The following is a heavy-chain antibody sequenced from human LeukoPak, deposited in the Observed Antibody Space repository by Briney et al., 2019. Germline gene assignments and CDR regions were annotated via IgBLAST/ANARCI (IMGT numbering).Heavy chain of an antibody. CDR3: ARSGYSGYGGDY. J-gene: IGHJ4*02. CDR2: IYPSDSDT. V-gene: IGHV5-51*01. D-gene: IGHD5-12*01. Sequence: GASLQISCKGSGSIFSTYWIGWVRQLPGKGLEWMGIIYPSDSDTRYSPSFQGQVTISADKSINTAYLQWSSLKASDTAMYYCARSGYSGYGGDYWGQGTLITVSP. CDR1: GSIFSTYW.